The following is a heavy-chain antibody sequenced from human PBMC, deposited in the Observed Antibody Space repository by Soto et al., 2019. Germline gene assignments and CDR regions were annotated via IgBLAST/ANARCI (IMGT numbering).Heavy chain of an antibody. J-gene: IGHJ5*02. CDR3: AKGPTYTAMVS. CDR1: GFTFSSYA. CDR2: ISGTGGNT. D-gene: IGHD5-18*01. V-gene: IGHV3-23*01. Sequence: GGYLRLSCAASGFTFSSYAMSCARHAPEEGLEWVSAISGTGGNTYSADSVKGRFTISRDNSKNTLYLQMNSLRAEDTSVYYCAKGPTYTAMVSWGQGTLVTVSS.